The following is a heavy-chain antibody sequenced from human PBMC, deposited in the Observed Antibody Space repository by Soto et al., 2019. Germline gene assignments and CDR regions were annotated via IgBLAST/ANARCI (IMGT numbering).Heavy chain of an antibody. CDR2: IIPIFGTA. Sequence: ASVKVSCKASGGTFGSYAISWVRQAPGQGLEWMGGIIPIFGTANYAQKLQGRVTMTTDTSTSTAYMELRSLRSDDTAVYYCARETTVTLYYYYYGMDVWGQGTTVTVS. D-gene: IGHD4-17*01. J-gene: IGHJ6*02. CDR1: GGTFGSYA. CDR3: ARETTVTLYYYYYGMDV. V-gene: IGHV1-69*05.